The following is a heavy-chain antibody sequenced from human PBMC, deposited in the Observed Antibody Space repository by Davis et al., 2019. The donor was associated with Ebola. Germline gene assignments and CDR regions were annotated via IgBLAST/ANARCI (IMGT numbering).Heavy chain of an antibody. CDR1: GFTFSSYG. J-gene: IGHJ4*02. Sequence: GGSLRLSCAASGFTFSSYGMNWVRQAPGKGLEWVASIDSRSNYMYYAESVKGRFTISRDNAKNSLYLQMNSLSAEDTAVYYCARGRQRGGYWGQGTLVTVSS. V-gene: IGHV3-21*01. CDR3: ARGRQRGGY. D-gene: IGHD3-16*01. CDR2: IDSRSNYM.